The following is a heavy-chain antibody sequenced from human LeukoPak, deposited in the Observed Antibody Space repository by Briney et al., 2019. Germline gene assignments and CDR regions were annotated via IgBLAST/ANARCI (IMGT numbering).Heavy chain of an antibody. Sequence: PGGSLRLSCAASGFTFSSYSMNWVRQAPGKGLEWVSYISSSSSTIYYADSVKGRFTISRDNAKNPLYLQVNSLRAEDTAVYFCASEYNIGGFDYWGQGTLVTVSS. CDR1: GFTFSSYS. V-gene: IGHV3-48*01. CDR3: ASEYNIGGFDY. CDR2: ISSSSSTI. D-gene: IGHD6-19*01. J-gene: IGHJ4*02.